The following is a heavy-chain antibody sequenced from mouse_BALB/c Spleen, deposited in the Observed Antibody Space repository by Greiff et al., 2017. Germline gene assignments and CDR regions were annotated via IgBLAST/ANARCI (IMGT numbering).Heavy chain of an antibody. D-gene: IGHD4-1*01. CDR3: ARGELGPLYAMDY. Sequence: QVQLKESAAELARPGASVKMSCKASGYTFTSYTMHWVKQRPGQGLEWIGYINPSSGYTEYNQKFKDKTTLTADKSSSTAYMQLSSLTSEDSAVYYCARGELGPLYAMDYWGQGTSVTVSS. V-gene: IGHV1-4*02. CDR1: GYTFTSYT. J-gene: IGHJ4*01. CDR2: INPSSGYT.